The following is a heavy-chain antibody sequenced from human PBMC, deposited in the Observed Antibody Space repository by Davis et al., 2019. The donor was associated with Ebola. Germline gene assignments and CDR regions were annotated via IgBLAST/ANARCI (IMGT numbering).Heavy chain of an antibody. D-gene: IGHD7-27*01. CDR3: AKEDWGTHN. V-gene: IGHV3-7*03. J-gene: IGHJ4*02. CDR2: IKGDGSDK. Sequence: GESLKISCAASGFTFSNFHIHWVRQTPGKGLEWVANIKGDGSDKNYADYLKGRFTISRDNAKNSVFLQINSLRVDDTAVYYCAKEDWGTHNWGQGTLVTVSA. CDR1: GFTFSNFH.